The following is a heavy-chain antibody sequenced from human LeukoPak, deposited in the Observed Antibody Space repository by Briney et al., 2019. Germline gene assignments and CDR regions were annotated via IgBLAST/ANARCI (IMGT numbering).Heavy chain of an antibody. CDR2: IIPIFGTA. J-gene: IGHJ4*02. V-gene: IGHV1-69*13. CDR1: GGTFSSYA. Sequence: GASVKVSCKASGGTFSSYAISWVRQAPGQGLEWMGGIIPIFGTANYAQKFQGRVTITADESTSTDYMELSSLRSEDTAVYYCALWVDDILTGSPYVDYWGQGTLVTVSS. D-gene: IGHD3-9*01. CDR3: ALWVDDILTGSPYVDY.